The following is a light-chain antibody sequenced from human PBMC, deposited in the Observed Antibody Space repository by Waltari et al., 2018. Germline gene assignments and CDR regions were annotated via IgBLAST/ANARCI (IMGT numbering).Light chain of an antibody. CDR2: GNT. CDR1: SSNIGAGYD. CDR3: QSYDSSLSGWV. J-gene: IGLJ3*02. V-gene: IGLV1-40*01. Sequence: QSVLTQPPSVSGAPGQRVTISCTGSSSNIGAGYDVHWYLQLPGTAPKLRIYGNTNRPAGGRGRFSGSKAGTAGARAISGLQADDEADYYSQSYDSSLSGWVFGGGTKLTVL.